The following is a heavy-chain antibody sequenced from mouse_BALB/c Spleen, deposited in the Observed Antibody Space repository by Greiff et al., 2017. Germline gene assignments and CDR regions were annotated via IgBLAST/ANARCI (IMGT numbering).Heavy chain of an antibody. D-gene: IGHD2-14*01. CDR2: ISNGGGST. J-gene: IGHJ2*01. Sequence: EVKLEESGGGLVQPGGSLKLSCAASGFTFSSYTMSWVRQTPEKRLEWVAYISNGGGSTYYPDTVKGRFTISRDNAKNTLYLQMSSLKPEDTAMYYCARQDYRYAFDYWGQGTTLTVSS. V-gene: IGHV5-12-2*01. CDR3: ARQDYRYAFDY. CDR1: GFTFSSYT.